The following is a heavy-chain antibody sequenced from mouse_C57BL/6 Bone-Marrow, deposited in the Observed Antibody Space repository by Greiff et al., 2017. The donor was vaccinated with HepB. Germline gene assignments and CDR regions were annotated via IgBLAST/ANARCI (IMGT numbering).Heavy chain of an antibody. J-gene: IGHJ4*01. CDR2: IHPNSGST. Sequence: QVQLQQPGAELVKPGASVKLSCKASGYTFTSYWMHWVKQRPGQGLEWIGMIHPNSGSTNYNEKLKSKATLTVDKSSSTAYMQLSSLTSEDSAVYYCARRSPHYYAMDYWGQGTSVTVSS. CDR1: GYTFTSYW. CDR3: ARRSPHYYAMDY. V-gene: IGHV1-64*01.